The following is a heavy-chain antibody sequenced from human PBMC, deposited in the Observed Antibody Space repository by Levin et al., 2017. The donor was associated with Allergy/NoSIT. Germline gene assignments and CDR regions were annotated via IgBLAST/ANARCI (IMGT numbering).Heavy chain of an antibody. Sequence: GESLKISCAASGFTFSNYGIHWVRQAPGKGLEWVAVISYDGSKKYYADSVKGRFTISRDNSKNTLYLQMNSLRAEDTAVYYCAKDRRGSGSYYSPLYYYGMDVWGQGSTVTVSS. CDR3: AKDRRGSGSYYSPLYYYGMDV. CDR1: GFTFSNYG. CDR2: ISYDGSKK. D-gene: IGHD3-10*01. V-gene: IGHV3-30*18. J-gene: IGHJ6*02.